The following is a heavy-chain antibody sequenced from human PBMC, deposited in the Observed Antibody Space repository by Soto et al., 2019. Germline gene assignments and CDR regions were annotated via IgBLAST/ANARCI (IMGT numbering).Heavy chain of an antibody. D-gene: IGHD3-16*01. Sequence: QVQLVESGGGEVQPGTSLRVSCVGSGFTFRSYVIHWVRQPPGKGLEWVALTSYDGSDKYYGDSVRGRFTISRDNSRNTVGLQMDSLRLEHTALYSCARWGTTGGLDVWGQGTLVSVSS. CDR2: TSYDGSDK. V-gene: IGHV3-30*19. CDR3: ARWGTTGGLDV. J-gene: IGHJ1*01. CDR1: GFTFRSYV.